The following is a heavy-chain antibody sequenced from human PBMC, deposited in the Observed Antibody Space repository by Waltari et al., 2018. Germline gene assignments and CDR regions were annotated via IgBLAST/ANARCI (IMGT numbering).Heavy chain of an antibody. CDR1: GFTLSNYW. D-gene: IGHD6-19*01. J-gene: IGHJ4*02. V-gene: IGHV3-7*03. Sequence: VQPGGSLRLSCVVSGFTLSNYWMSWVRQAPGKGLEWVANINKDGTETYYVDSVRGRFTISKDDAKNSVYLQMNSLKVEDTAVYYCIRDYGSPYWGQGTLVTVSS. CDR3: IRDYGSPY. CDR2: INKDGTET.